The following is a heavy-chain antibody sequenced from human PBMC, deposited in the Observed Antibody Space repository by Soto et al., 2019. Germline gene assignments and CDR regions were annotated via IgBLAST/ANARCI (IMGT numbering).Heavy chain of an antibody. D-gene: IGHD6-19*01. CDR1: GFTFSSYG. J-gene: IGHJ6*02. CDR3: ARDNIEVAGKWFYYYYGMDV. Sequence: GGSLRLSCAASGFTFSSYGMHWVRQAPGKGLEWVAVIWYDGSNKYYADSVKGRFTISRDNSKNTLYLQMNSLRAEDTAVYYCARDNIEVAGKWFYYYYGMDVWGQGTTVTVSS. CDR2: IWYDGSNK. V-gene: IGHV3-33*01.